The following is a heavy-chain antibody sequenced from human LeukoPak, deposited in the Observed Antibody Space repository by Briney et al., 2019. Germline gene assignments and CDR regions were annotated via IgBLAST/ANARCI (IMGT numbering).Heavy chain of an antibody. Sequence: GGSLRLSCAASGVTVSNNFMLWVRQAPGKGLEWVSLIYSGGDTHYADSVMGRFTISRDNSKNTLYLQMNNLRAEDTAVYYCARDPPAVAINTYGWGQGALVTVSS. D-gene: IGHD5-24*01. J-gene: IGHJ4*02. CDR1: GVTVSNNF. CDR3: ARDPPAVAINTYG. CDR2: IYSGGDT. V-gene: IGHV3-66*01.